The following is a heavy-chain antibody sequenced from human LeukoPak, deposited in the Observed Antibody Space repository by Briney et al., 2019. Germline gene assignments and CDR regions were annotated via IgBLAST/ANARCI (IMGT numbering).Heavy chain of an antibody. V-gene: IGHV3-23*01. D-gene: IGHD3-22*01. CDR1: GFTFDDYG. Sequence: GGSLRLSCAASGFTFDDYGMSWVRQAPGKGLEWVSAISGSGGSTYYADSVKGRFTISRDNSKNTLYLQMNSLRAEDTAVYYCAKDEGYYYDSSGYYGFDYWGQGTLVTVSS. CDR2: ISGSGGST. J-gene: IGHJ4*02. CDR3: AKDEGYYYDSSGYYGFDY.